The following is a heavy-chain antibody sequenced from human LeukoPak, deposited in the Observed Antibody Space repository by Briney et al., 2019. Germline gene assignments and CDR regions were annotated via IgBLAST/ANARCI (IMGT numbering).Heavy chain of an antibody. CDR3: AKDRYDFWTGQYAYYFFDY. J-gene: IGHJ4*02. CDR1: GFGFNFRTYN. CDR2: LSSGSDVI. D-gene: IGHD3-3*01. V-gene: IGHV3-48*01. Sequence: PGGSLRLSCAASGFGFNFRTYNMNWVRQAPGKGLEWLSFLSSGSDVIYYADSVEGRFTISRDNSKNTLYLQMDSLRAEDTAVYYCAKDRYDFWTGQYAYYFFDYWGQGTLVTVSS.